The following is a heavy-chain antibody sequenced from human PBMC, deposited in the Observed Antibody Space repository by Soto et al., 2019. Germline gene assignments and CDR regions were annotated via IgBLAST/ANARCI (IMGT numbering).Heavy chain of an antibody. CDR2: ISAHKGNT. D-gene: IGHD1-1*01. Sequence: QVHLVQSGAEVKKPGASVKVSCKGSGYAFTTYGIPWVRQAPGQGLEWMGWISAHKGNTNYAQKLQGRVTVTRDTSTSTAYMELRSLRSDDTAVYYCARGRYGDYWGQGALVTVSS. CDR3: ARGRYGDY. V-gene: IGHV1-18*01. CDR1: GYAFTTYG. J-gene: IGHJ4*02.